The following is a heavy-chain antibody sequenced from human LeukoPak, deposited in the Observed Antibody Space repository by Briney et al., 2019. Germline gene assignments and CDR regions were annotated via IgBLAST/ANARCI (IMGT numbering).Heavy chain of an antibody. D-gene: IGHD3-3*01. CDR2: INPSGGST. CDR1: GYTFTSYY. Sequence: ASVTVSCKASGYTFTSYYMHWVRQAPGQGLEWMGIINPSGGSTSYAQKFQGRVTMTRDTSTSTVYMELSSLRSEDTAVYYCARASPEGDFWSGYPSIPEYNWFDPWGQGTLVTVSS. V-gene: IGHV1-46*01. CDR3: ARASPEGDFWSGYPSIPEYNWFDP. J-gene: IGHJ5*02.